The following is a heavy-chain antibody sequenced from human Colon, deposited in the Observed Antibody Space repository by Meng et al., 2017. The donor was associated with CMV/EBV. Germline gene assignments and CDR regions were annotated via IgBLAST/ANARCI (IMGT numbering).Heavy chain of an antibody. CDR1: GFTLTGHY. CDR2: IDANSGGT. J-gene: IGHJ4*02. V-gene: IGHV1-2*02. Sequence: GQLVRSWAEVNAPGAAVKLSCKGSGFTLTGHYMHWVRQAPGQGLEWRGWIDANSGGTNYAQKFQGRLTMARETSISTVYMELNRLRSDDPAVYFCARDGIRGVFFFDYWGQGTLVTVSS. CDR3: ARDGIRGVFFFDY. D-gene: IGHD1-14*01.